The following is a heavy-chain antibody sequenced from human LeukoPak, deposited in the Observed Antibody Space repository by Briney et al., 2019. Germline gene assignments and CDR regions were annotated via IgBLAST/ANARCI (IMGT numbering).Heavy chain of an antibody. D-gene: IGHD3-22*01. V-gene: IGHV3-30*02. J-gene: IGHJ4*02. Sequence: GGSLRLSCAASGFTFSSYGMHWVRQAPGKGLEWVAFIRYDGSNKYYADSVKGRFTISRVNAKSSLYLQMNSLRAEDTAVYYCARVNYDSTGHYATWGFDFWGQGTLVAVSS. CDR2: IRYDGSNK. CDR3: ARVNYDSTGHYATWGFDF. CDR1: GFTFSSYG.